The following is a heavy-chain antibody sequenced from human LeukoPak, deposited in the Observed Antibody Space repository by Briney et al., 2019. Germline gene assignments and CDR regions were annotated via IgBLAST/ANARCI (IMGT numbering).Heavy chain of an antibody. V-gene: IGHV1-18*01. J-gene: IGHJ6*02. CDR3: ARYDGDGYNRYYYGMDV. Sequence: ASVKVSCKASGYTFTSYGISWVRQAPGQGLEWMGWISAYNGNTNYAQKLQGRVTMTTDTSTSTAYMELRSLRSEDTAVYYCARYDGDGYNRYYYGMDVWGQGTTVTVSS. CDR1: GYTFTSYG. D-gene: IGHD5-24*01. CDR2: ISAYNGNT.